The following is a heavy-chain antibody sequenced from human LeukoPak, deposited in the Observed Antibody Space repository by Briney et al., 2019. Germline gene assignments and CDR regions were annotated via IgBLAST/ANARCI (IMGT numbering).Heavy chain of an antibody. V-gene: IGHV1-69*04. D-gene: IGHD6-13*01. J-gene: IGHJ4*02. CDR2: IIPILGIA. Sequence: SVKVSCKASGGTFNNYAFSWVRQAPGQGLEWMGRIIPILGIANYAQKFQGRVTITADKSTSTAYMELSSLGSEDTAVYYCAREGAATGRYFDNWGQGTLVSVSS. CDR1: GGTFNNYA. CDR3: AREGAATGRYFDN.